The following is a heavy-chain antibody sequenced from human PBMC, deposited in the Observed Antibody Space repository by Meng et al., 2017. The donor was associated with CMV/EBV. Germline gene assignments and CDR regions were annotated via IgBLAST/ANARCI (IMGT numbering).Heavy chain of an antibody. CDR2: IYPGDSDA. Sequence: GESLKISCKGSGYSFTSYWSGWVRQMPGKGLEWMGIIYPGDSDARYSPSFQGQVTISADKPISTAYLQWSSLKASDTAMYYCARRYNWNHPFDYWGQGTLVTVSS. V-gene: IGHV5-51*01. CDR3: ARRYNWNHPFDY. CDR1: GYSFTSYW. D-gene: IGHD1-14*01. J-gene: IGHJ4*02.